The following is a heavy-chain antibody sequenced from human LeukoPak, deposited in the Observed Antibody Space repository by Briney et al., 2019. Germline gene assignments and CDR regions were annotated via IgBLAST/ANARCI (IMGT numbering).Heavy chain of an antibody. CDR1: GGTFSSYA. CDR3: AREVNSGSYYDQSYYFDY. Sequence: GASVKVSCKASGGTFSSYAISWVRQAPGQGLEWMGGIIPIFGTANYAQKFQGRVTITADESTSTAYMELSSLRSEDTAVYYCAREVNSGSYYDQSYYFDYWGQGTLVTVSS. D-gene: IGHD1-26*01. J-gene: IGHJ4*02. V-gene: IGHV1-69*13. CDR2: IIPIFGTA.